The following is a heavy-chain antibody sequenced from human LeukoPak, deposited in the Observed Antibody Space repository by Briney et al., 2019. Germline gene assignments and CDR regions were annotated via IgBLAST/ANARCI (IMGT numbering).Heavy chain of an antibody. CDR1: GFTFGTYA. CDR2: ISGSGGRT. Sequence: PGGSPRLSCAASGFTFGTYAMTWVRQAPGKGLEWVSVISGSGGRTYYADSVKGRFTISRDNSKNTLYLQMNSLRAEDTAVYYCAKGDRGYSYVWGYWGQGTLVTVSS. D-gene: IGHD5-18*01. CDR3: AKGDRGYSYVWGY. J-gene: IGHJ4*02. V-gene: IGHV3-23*01.